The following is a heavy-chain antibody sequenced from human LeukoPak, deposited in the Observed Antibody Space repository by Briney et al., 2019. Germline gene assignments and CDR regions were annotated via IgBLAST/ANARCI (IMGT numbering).Heavy chain of an antibody. CDR2: INGDGSDI. CDR1: GFTFTTYS. V-gene: IGHV3-7*05. D-gene: IGHD2-15*01. J-gene: IGHJ4*02. Sequence: PGESLRLSCTASGFTFTTYSMTWVRQAPGPGLEWVARINGDGSDIHYVHSVQGRFTISRDNARNSLYLQMNSLRAEDTAVYYCAREWWFRDYWGQGTLVTVSS. CDR3: AREWWFRDY.